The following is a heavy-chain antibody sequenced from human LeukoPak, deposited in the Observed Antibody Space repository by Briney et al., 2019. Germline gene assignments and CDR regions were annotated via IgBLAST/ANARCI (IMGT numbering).Heavy chain of an antibody. CDR1: GGFISSYY. V-gene: IGHV4-59*01. D-gene: IGHD2-15*01. CDR3: ARGGGGGQNGEYFQH. CDR2: VYYSGRT. J-gene: IGHJ1*01. Sequence: SETLSLTCTVSGGFISSYYWSWIRQPPGQGLEWIGYVYYSGRTNYNPSLKSRATISVDPSKNQFSLRLSSVTAADTAVYYCARGGGGGQNGEYFQHWGQGTLVSVSS.